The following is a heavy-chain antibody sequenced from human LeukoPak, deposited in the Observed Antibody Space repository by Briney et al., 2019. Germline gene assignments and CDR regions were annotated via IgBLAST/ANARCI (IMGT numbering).Heavy chain of an antibody. V-gene: IGHV3-23*01. D-gene: IGHD3-3*01. Sequence: PGGSLRLSCAASGFTFSSYAMSWVRQAPGKGLECISGFSGSGGSTYYADSVKGRFTISRDNSKNTLYLQMNSLRAEDTAVYYCAKEYDFWSGYYIYWGQGTLVTVSS. J-gene: IGHJ4*02. CDR1: GFTFSSYA. CDR2: FSGSGGST. CDR3: AKEYDFWSGYYIY.